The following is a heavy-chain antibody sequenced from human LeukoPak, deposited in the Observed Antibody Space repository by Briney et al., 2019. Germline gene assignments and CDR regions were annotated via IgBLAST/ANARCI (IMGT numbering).Heavy chain of an antibody. J-gene: IGHJ4*02. CDR2: ISHSGST. D-gene: IGHD5/OR15-5a*01. CDR1: GYSISSGYY. Sequence: PSETLSLTCTVSGYSISSGYYWGWIRQPPGKGLEWIASISHSGSTYYNPSLKSRVTISVDMSKNQFSLQLSSVTAADTAVYYCGRGERRVDYWGQGTLVTVSS. V-gene: IGHV4-38-2*02. CDR3: GRGERRVDY.